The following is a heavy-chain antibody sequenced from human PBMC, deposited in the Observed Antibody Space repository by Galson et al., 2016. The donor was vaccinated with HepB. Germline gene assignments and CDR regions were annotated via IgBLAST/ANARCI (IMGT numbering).Heavy chain of an antibody. J-gene: IGHJ4*02. CDR1: GFTFSSYG. CDR2: ISYDGSNK. D-gene: IGHD4-17*01. CDR3: AKSGRYYGVDHFDY. Sequence: SLRLSCAASGFTFSSYGMHWVRQAPGKGLEWVAFISYDGSNKKYADSVKGRFTISRDNSKNTLYLQMNSLRAEDTAVYYCAKSGRYYGVDHFDYWGQGTLVTVSS. V-gene: IGHV3-30*18.